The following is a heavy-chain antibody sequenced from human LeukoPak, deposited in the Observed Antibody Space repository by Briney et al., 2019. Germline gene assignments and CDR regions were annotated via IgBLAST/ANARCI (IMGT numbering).Heavy chain of an antibody. CDR2: VNPDGRDT. J-gene: IGHJ4*02. V-gene: IGHV3-7*01. CDR1: RLVFSTHW. CDR3: VRSSSMDS. D-gene: IGHD3-10*01. Sequence: GGSLRLSCAASRLVFSTHWMIWVRKAPGKGLDCVANVNPDGRDTNYVDSVKGRFTISRDNAKNSLYLQMNSLGVEDTAVYYCVRSSSMDSWGQGTLVTVSS.